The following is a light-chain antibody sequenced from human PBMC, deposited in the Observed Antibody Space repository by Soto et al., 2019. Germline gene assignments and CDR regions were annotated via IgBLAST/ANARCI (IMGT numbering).Light chain of an antibody. CDR2: GAS. V-gene: IGKV3-20*01. CDR3: QQYGSSPAT. CDR1: HIVSSSF. J-gene: IGKJ1*01. Sequence: EIVLTQSPGTLSLSPGERATLSCWASHIVSSSFLAWYQQKPGQAPGLLIYGASSRATGIPDRFSGSGSGTDFTLTINRLEPEDFAVYYCQQYGSSPATFGQGTKVEIK.